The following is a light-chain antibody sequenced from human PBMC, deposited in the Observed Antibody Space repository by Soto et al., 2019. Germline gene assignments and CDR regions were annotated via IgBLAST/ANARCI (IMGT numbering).Light chain of an antibody. V-gene: IGLV2-11*01. CDR1: SRDVGAYDY. J-gene: IGLJ1*01. CDR3: CSYAGTQSVV. CDR2: DVT. Sequence: QSALTQPRSVSGSPGQSVTISCTGTSRDVGAYDYVSWYQHHPTKAPKLIIYDVTERPSGVPDRFSGFKSGNTASLTISGIQAEDEADYYCCSYAGTQSVVFGTGTKLTVL.